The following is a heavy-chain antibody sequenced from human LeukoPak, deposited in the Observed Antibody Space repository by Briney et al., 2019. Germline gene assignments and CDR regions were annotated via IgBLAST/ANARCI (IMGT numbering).Heavy chain of an antibody. CDR3: AKDQKWTDYGEFHF. V-gene: IGHV3-23*01. Sequence: GGSLRLSCAASGFTFSSFAMSWVRQAPEKGLEWVSAISGSGADTYYTDSVRGRFTISRDNSKNTLFLQMNSLRAEDTAIYYCAKDQKWTDYGEFHFWGRGTLVTVSS. CDR1: GFTFSSFA. D-gene: IGHD4-17*01. J-gene: IGHJ4*02. CDR2: ISGSGADT.